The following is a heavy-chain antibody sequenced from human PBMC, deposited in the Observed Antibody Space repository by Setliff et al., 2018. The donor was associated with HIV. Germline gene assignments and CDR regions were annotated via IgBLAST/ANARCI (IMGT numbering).Heavy chain of an antibody. V-gene: IGHV3-30*02. CDR3: ARISVASRFNSDMDV. D-gene: IGHD2-15*01. J-gene: IGHJ6*03. Sequence: GGSLRLSCEASGFIFSTYGMHWVRQAPGKGLEWVAFIRSDETNKYYSDSVKGRFTISRDTSKNTLFLQINSLRPEDTAVYYCARISVASRFNSDMDVWGKGTTVTVSS. CDR1: GFIFSTYG. CDR2: IRSDETNK.